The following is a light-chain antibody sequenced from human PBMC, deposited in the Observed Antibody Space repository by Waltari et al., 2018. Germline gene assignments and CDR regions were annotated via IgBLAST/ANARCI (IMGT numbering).Light chain of an antibody. CDR3: QQRRNWPLT. CDR1: QSIHNY. J-gene: IGKJ4*01. Sequence: DIVLTQSPATLSLSPGERATLSCRASQSIHNYLAWYQQKPGQDPRLLIYDTSNRATGISARFSGSGFGTDFTLTISSLEPEDFAVYYCQQRRNWPLTFGGGTKVEIK. CDR2: DTS. V-gene: IGKV3-11*01.